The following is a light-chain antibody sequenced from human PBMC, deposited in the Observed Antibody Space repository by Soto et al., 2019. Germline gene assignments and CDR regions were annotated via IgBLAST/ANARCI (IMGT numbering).Light chain of an antibody. CDR2: GAS. J-gene: IGKJ5*01. CDR3: QQYNNWPPT. V-gene: IGKV3-15*01. Sequence: EIVMTQSPATLSVSPGERATLSCRASQSVATNLAWYQQKPGQPPRLLIYGASTRATGIPARFSGSGSGTEFTLTISSLQSEDFAVYYCQQYNNWPPTFGQGTRLENK. CDR1: QSVATN.